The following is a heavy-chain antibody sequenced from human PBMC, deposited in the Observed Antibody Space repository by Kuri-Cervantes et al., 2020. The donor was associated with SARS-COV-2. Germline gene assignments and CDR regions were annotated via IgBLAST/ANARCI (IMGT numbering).Heavy chain of an antibody. CDR1: GYTFTSYG. J-gene: IGHJ5*01. V-gene: IGHV1-2*02. Sequence: ASVKVSCKASGYTFTSYGISWVRQAPGQGLEWMGWIKPNSGGTNYAQKSQGRVTMTRDTSISTAYMELRRLRSDDTAMYYCARVESNSGWDMISGPPGWFDFWGQGTLVTVSS. CDR3: ARVESNSGWDMISGPPGWFDF. D-gene: IGHD6-19*01. CDR2: IKPNSGGT.